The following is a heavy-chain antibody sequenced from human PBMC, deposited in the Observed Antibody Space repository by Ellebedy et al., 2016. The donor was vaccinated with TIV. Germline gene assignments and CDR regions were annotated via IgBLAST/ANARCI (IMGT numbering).Heavy chain of an antibody. CDR3: STDLPRSEGYSFDY. CDR1: GFTFNDAW. Sequence: GESLKISXSASGFTFNDAWMSWVRQTPGKGLEWVGRIKRKSDGGATQYAAPVKGRFTISRDDSSNTVFLHMDSLRTEDTAVYYCSTDLPRSEGYSFDYWGQGTLVTVSS. D-gene: IGHD6-19*01. J-gene: IGHJ4*02. CDR2: IKRKSDGGAT. V-gene: IGHV3-15*01.